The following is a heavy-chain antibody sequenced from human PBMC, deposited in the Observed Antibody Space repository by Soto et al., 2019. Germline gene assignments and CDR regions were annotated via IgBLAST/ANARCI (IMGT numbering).Heavy chain of an antibody. CDR2: IYYSGST. D-gene: IGHD5-18*01. Sequence: QVQLQESGPGLVKPSQTLSLTCTVSGGSISSGDYYWSWIRQPPGKGLEWIGYIYYSGSTYYNPSLKSRVTKSVDTSKSQFSLKLSSVTAADPAVYYCATVDTAMAGVGYWGQGTLFTVSS. CDR1: GGSISSGDYY. J-gene: IGHJ4*02. V-gene: IGHV4-30-4*01. CDR3: ATVDTAMAGVGY.